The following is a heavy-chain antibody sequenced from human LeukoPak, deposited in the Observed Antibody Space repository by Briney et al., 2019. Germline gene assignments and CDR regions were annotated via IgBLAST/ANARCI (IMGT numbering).Heavy chain of an antibody. D-gene: IGHD3-10*01. CDR2: ISGSGGST. Sequence: PGGSLRLSCAAFGFTFSSYAMSWFRQAPGKGLEWVSAISGSGGSTYYADSVKGRFTISRDNSKNTLYLQMNSLRAEDTAVYYCAKYGSGSRRDYMDVWGKGTTVTVSS. V-gene: IGHV3-23*01. J-gene: IGHJ6*03. CDR3: AKYGSGSRRDYMDV. CDR1: GFTFSSYA.